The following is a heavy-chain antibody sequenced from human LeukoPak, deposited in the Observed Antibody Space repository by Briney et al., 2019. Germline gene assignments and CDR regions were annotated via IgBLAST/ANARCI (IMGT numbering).Heavy chain of an antibody. CDR1: GYTFTSYA. D-gene: IGHD1-26*01. V-gene: IGHV7-4-1*02. CDR2: INTNTGNP. J-gene: IGHJ3*02. CDR3: ARVGSRLLKGAFDI. Sequence: GASVKVSCKASGYTFTSYAMNWVRQAPGQGLEWMGWINTNTGNPTYAQGFTGRFVFSLDTSVSTAYLQISSLKAEDTAVYYCARVGSRLLKGAFDIWGQGTMVTVSS.